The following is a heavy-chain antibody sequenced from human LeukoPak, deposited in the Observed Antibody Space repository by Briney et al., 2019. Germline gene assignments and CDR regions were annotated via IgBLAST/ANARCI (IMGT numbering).Heavy chain of an antibody. V-gene: IGHV1-24*01. J-gene: IGHJ4*02. CDR2: FDPDEGET. CDR3: ATGLAVAAFDY. D-gene: IGHD6-19*01. Sequence: ASVKVSCKVSGHTLTEVAFHWVRQAPGKGLEWMGTFDPDEGETVYAQKFQGRVTMTEDTSTDTAYMELSSLRSEDTAVYYCATGLAVAAFDYWGQGTLFTVSS. CDR1: GHTLTEVA.